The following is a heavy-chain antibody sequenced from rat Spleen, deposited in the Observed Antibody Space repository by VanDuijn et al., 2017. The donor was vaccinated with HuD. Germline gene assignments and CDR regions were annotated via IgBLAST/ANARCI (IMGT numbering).Heavy chain of an antibody. J-gene: IGHJ2*01. V-gene: IGHV5-7*01. CDR1: GFTFTDYN. CDR3: TTGTF. Sequence: EVQLVESGGDLVQPGRSLKLSCAASGFTFTDYNMAWVRQAPKKGLEWVATITYDGSGTYYRDSVKGRFTISRDDAKNTLYLQMDSLRSEDTATYYCTTGTFWGQGVMVTVSS. CDR2: ITYDGSGT.